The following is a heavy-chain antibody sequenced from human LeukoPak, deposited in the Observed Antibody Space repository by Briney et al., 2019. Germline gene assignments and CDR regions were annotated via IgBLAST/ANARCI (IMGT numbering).Heavy chain of an antibody. V-gene: IGHV1-18*01. CDR3: ARDFPGSTYYYDSSGFGSDAFDI. CDR1: GYTLTELS. Sequence: ASVKVSCKVSGYTLTELSMHWVRQAPGKGLEWMGWISAYNGNTNYAQKLQGRVTMTTDTSTSTAYMELRSLRSDDTAVYYCARDFPGSTYYYDSSGFGSDAFDIWGQGTMVTVSS. CDR2: ISAYNGNT. J-gene: IGHJ3*02. D-gene: IGHD3-22*01.